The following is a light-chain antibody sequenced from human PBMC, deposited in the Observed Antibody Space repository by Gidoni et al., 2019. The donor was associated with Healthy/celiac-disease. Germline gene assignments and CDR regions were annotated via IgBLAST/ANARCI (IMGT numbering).Light chain of an antibody. CDR3: QQYDNLPPYT. CDR2: DAS. Sequence: DIQMTQSPSSLSASVGDRVTITCQASQDISNYLNWYQQKSGKAPKLLIYDASNLETGVPSRFSGSGSGPDFTFTISSLQPEDIATYYCQQYDNLPPYTFGQGTKLEIK. CDR1: QDISNY. J-gene: IGKJ2*01. V-gene: IGKV1-33*01.